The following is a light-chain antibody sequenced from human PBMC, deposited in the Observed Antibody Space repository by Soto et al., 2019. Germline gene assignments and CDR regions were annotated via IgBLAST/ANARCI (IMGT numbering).Light chain of an antibody. J-gene: IGKJ4*01. CDR3: QQSYTRFT. CDR1: QSVSIL. Sequence: EIVMTQSPATLSVTPGERATLSCRASQSVSILLAWYQQKPGQAPRLLIHGATTRATGIPARFSGSGSRTDFTLTISSLQPEDFAAYYCQQSYTRFTFCGGTKVDIK. CDR2: GAT. V-gene: IGKV3-15*01.